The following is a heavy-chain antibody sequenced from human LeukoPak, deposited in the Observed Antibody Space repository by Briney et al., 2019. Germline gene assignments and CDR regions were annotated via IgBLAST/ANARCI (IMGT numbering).Heavy chain of an antibody. CDR1: GASISSYY. J-gene: IGHJ4*02. V-gene: IGHV4-59*01. D-gene: IGHD7-27*01. CDR3: ARFSPRAMGNYLDF. Sequence: SETLSLTCTVSGASISSYYWSWIRQPPGKGLEWIGYIYSTGSTNYNPSLKSRVTISVDTSKNQFSLKLSSVTAADTAVYYCARFSPRAMGNYLDFWGQGTLVTVSS. CDR2: IYSTGST.